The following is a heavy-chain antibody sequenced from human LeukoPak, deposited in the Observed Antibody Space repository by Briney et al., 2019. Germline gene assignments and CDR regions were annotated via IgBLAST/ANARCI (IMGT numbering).Heavy chain of an antibody. CDR2: ISAYNGNT. J-gene: IGHJ4*02. CDR3: ASSGSSWYVFDY. Sequence: ASVKVSCKASGYTFTSYGISWVRQAPGQGLEWMGWISAYNGNTNYAQRLQGRVTMTTDTSTSTAYMELRSLRSDDTAVYYCASSGSSWYVFDYWGQGTLVTVSS. V-gene: IGHV1-18*01. CDR1: GYTFTSYG. D-gene: IGHD6-13*01.